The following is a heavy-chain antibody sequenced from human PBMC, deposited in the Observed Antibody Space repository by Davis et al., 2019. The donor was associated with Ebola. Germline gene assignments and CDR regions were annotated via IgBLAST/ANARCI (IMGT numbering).Heavy chain of an antibody. V-gene: IGHV3-48*01. D-gene: IGHD6-19*01. CDR1: RFSFSSYS. CDR3: ARGVAVDGFYFEY. Sequence: GESLKISCAASRFSFSSYSMNWVRQAPGKGLEWVSYISSSSSTIYYADSVKGRFTISRDNAKNSLYLQMNYLRAEDTAVYFCARGVAVDGFYFEYWGQGTLVTVSS. CDR2: ISSSSSTI. J-gene: IGHJ4*02.